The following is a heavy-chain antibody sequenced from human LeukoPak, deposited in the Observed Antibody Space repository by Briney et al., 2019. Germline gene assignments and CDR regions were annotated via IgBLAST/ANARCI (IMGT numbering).Heavy chain of an antibody. J-gene: IGHJ4*02. CDR1: GGSISSYY. CDR3: ARESSGFPPDY. Sequence: SETLSLTCTVSGGSISSYYWSWIRQPPGKGLEWIGEINHSGSTNYNPSLKSRVTISVDTSKNQFSLKLSSVTAADTAVYYCARESSGFPPDYWGQGTLVTVSS. CDR2: INHSGST. D-gene: IGHD6-19*01. V-gene: IGHV4-34*01.